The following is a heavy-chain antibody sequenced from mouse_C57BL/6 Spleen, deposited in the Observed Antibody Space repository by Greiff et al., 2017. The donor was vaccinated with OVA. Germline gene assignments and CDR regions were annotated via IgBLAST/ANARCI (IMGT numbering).Heavy chain of an antibody. CDR1: GYTFTDYN. CDR3: ADYDGAWFAY. Sequence: EVQLVESGPELVKPGASVKMSCKASGYTFTDYNMHWVKQSHGKSLEWIGYINPNNGGTSYNQKFKGKATLTVNKSSSTAYMELRSLTSEDSAVYYCADYDGAWFAYWGQGTLVTVSA. J-gene: IGHJ3*01. V-gene: IGHV1-22*01. D-gene: IGHD2-4*01. CDR2: INPNNGGT.